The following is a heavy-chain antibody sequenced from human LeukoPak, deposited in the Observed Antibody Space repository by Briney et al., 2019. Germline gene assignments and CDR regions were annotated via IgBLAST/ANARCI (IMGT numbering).Heavy chain of an antibody. CDR3: AKDMYYDSSGYYPVFDY. CDR1: GFTFSSYG. CDR2: ISGSGGST. Sequence: GGFLRLSCAASGFTFSSYGMSWVRQAPGKGLEWVSAISGSGGSTYYADSVKGRFTISRDNSKNTLYLQMNSLRAEDTAVYYCAKDMYYDSSGYYPVFDYWGQGILVTVSS. J-gene: IGHJ4*02. V-gene: IGHV3-23*01. D-gene: IGHD3-22*01.